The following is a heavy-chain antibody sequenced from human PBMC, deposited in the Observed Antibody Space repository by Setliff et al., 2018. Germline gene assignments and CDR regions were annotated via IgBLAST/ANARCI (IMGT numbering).Heavy chain of an antibody. V-gene: IGHV3-21*01. D-gene: IGHD3-22*01. J-gene: IGHJ3*02. CDR3: ASAGRYYDSSGYYYIGRVVAFDI. CDR2: ISSGSNYI. CDR1: GFTFSSYS. Sequence: GGSLRLSCAASGFTFSSYSMNWVRQAPGKGLEWVASISSGSNYIYYTDSVKGRFTISRDNAKSSLYLQMNSLRAEDTAVYYCASAGRYYDSSGYYYIGRVVAFDIWGQGTMVTVSS.